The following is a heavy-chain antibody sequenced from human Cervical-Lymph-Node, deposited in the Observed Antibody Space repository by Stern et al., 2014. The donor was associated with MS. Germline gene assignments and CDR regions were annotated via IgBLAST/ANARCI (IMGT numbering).Heavy chain of an antibody. CDR1: GYTFTSYA. J-gene: IGHJ6*02. CDR2: INAGNGNT. D-gene: IGHD2/OR15-2a*01. CDR3: ARDGPMTKTAIVRYYYYGMDV. Sequence: QVQLVQSGAEVKKPGASVKVSCKASGYTFTSYAMHWVRQAPGQRLEWMGWINAGNGNTKYSQKFQGRVTITRDTSASTAYMELSSLRSEDTAVYYCARDGPMTKTAIVRYYYYGMDVWGQGTTVTVSS. V-gene: IGHV1-3*01.